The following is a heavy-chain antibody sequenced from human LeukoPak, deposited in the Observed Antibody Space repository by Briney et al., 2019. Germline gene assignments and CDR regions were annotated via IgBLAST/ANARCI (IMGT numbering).Heavy chain of an antibody. Sequence: GGSLRLSCAASGFTFSNYWMSWVRQAPGKGLEWVANIKEDGSEKFYVDSVKGRFSISRDNAKNSLYLQMNSLRAEDTAVYYCARGVPTGIDYFDYWGQGTLVTVSS. D-gene: IGHD1-1*01. CDR1: GFTFSNYW. CDR3: ARGVPTGIDYFDY. CDR2: IKEDGSEK. V-gene: IGHV3-7*01. J-gene: IGHJ4*02.